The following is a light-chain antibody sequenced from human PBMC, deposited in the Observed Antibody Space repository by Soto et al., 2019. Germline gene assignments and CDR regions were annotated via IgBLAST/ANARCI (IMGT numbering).Light chain of an antibody. CDR1: QSVISRY. CDR3: QQFGSSWIT. J-gene: IGKJ5*01. Sequence: EIVLTQSPGTLSLSPGERATLSCRASQSVISRYLAWYQQKPGQAPRLLIYGASIRATGIPDRFSGSESGTEFTLTISRLEPEDFAVYYCQQFGSSWITFGQGTRLEI. CDR2: GAS. V-gene: IGKV3-20*01.